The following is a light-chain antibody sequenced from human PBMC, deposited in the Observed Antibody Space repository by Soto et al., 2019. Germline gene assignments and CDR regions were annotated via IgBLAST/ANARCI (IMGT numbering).Light chain of an antibody. CDR2: EVS. Sequence: QSALTQPASVSGSPGQSITISCTGTSSDVGGYNYVSWYQQHPGKAPKLMIYEVSNRPSGVSNRFSGSESGNTASLTISGRHAEAEADYYCSAYTGSSTLVFCGGTKLTVL. V-gene: IGLV2-14*01. CDR3: SAYTGSSTLV. J-gene: IGLJ2*01. CDR1: SSDVGGYNY.